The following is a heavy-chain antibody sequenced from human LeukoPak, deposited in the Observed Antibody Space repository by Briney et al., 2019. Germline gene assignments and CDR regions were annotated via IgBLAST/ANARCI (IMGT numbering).Heavy chain of an antibody. J-gene: IGHJ6*03. V-gene: IGHV4-39*07. CDR1: GDSISSSSYY. CDR3: ARDRPTVTTRGIGYYYYMDV. CDR2: SYYSGST. D-gene: IGHD4-17*01. Sequence: PSETLSLTCTVSGDSISSSSYYWGWIRQPPGKGLEWLGSSYYSGSTYYNPSRNSRVTISVDTSKTQFSLKLSCVTAADTAVYYCARDRPTVTTRGIGYYYYMDVWGKGTTVTISS.